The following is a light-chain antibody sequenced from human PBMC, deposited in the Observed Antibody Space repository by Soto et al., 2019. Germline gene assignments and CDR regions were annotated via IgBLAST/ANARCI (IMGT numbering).Light chain of an antibody. V-gene: IGLV1-36*01. CDR3: ATWDDSLNGHV. J-gene: IGLJ3*02. CDR2: YDD. Sequence: QSVLTQPPSVSAAPRQRVSISCSGGTSNIGNNPVNWYQHLPGKPPKLVIYYDDLLPSGVSDRFSGSKSGTSVSLAISGLQSEDEGDYYCATWDDSLNGHVLGGGTQLTVL. CDR1: TSNIGNNP.